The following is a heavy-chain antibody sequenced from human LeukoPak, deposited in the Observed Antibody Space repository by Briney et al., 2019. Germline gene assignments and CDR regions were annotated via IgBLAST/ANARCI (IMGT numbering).Heavy chain of an antibody. CDR3: ARRGYCSGGSCFSHAFDI. CDR2: IYPGDSDT. D-gene: IGHD2-15*01. V-gene: IGHV5-51*01. Sequence: GESLKISCKGSGYSFTSYWIGWVCQMPGRGLEWMGIIYPGDSDTRYRPSFQGQVTISADKSTSTAYLQWSSLKASDTAMYYCARRGYCSGGSCFSHAFDIWGQGTMVTVSS. J-gene: IGHJ3*02. CDR1: GYSFTSYW.